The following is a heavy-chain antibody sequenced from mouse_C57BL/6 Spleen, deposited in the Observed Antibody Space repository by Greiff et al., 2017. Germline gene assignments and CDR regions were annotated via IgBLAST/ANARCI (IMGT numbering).Heavy chain of an antibody. Sequence: QVQLQQSGAELVRPGASVTLSCKASGYTFTDYEMHWVKQTPVHGLEWIGAIDPETGGTAYNQKFKGKAILTADKSSSTAYMELRSRTSEDSAVYYCTRSGGAYYYGSSYVYWGQGTTLTVSS. CDR2: IDPETGGT. CDR1: GYTFTDYE. V-gene: IGHV1-15*01. CDR3: TRSGGAYYYGSSYVY. J-gene: IGHJ2*01. D-gene: IGHD1-1*01.